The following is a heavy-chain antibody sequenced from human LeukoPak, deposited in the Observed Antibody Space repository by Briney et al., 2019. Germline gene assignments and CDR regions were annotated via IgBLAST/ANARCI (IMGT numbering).Heavy chain of an antibody. CDR1: GFTFDDYA. CDR2: ISWSRYII. D-gene: IGHD2-15*01. CDR3: VRDHVGGSCVDCPLGDAFDT. J-gene: IGHJ3*02. Sequence: GRSLRLSCAASGFTFDDYAMHWVRQVPGKGLEWVSGISWSRYIIEYADSVRGRFTISRDNAKNSLFLQMNSLRAEDSAMYYCVRDHVGGSCVDCPLGDAFDTWGQGTMVTVSS. V-gene: IGHV3-9*01.